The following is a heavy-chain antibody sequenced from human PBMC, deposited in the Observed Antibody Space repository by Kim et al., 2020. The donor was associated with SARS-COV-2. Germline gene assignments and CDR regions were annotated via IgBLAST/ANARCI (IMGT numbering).Heavy chain of an antibody. CDR2: IYYSGST. Sequence: SETLSLTCTVSGGSISSGGYYWSWIRQHPGKGLEWIGYIYYSGSTYYNPSLKSRVTISVDTSKNQFSLKLSSVTAADTAVYYCARVLGVWFGELFQRGHNWFDPWGQGTLVTVSS. J-gene: IGHJ5*02. V-gene: IGHV4-31*03. CDR1: GGSISSGGYY. D-gene: IGHD3-10*01. CDR3: ARVLGVWFGELFQRGHNWFDP.